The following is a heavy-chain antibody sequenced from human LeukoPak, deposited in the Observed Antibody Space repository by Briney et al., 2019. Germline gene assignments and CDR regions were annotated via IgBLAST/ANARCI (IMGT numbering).Heavy chain of an antibody. Sequence: ASVKVSCKASGNTFTNYYVHWVRQAPGQGLEWMGIINPSGGSTTYAQKFQGRVTMTRDTSISTAYMELSSLRSDDTAVYYCARPTTVTDYDACDIWGQGTMVTVSS. J-gene: IGHJ3*02. V-gene: IGHV1-46*01. D-gene: IGHD4-17*01. CDR2: INPSGGST. CDR3: ARPTTVTDYDACDI. CDR1: GNTFTNYY.